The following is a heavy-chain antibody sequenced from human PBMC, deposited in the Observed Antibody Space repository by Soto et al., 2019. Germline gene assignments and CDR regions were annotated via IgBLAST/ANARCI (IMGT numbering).Heavy chain of an antibody. V-gene: IGHV3-20*04. Sequence: EVQLVESGGGVVRPGGSLRLACVVPGFSLEEYGMSWVRQAPGKGPEWVSGMHRNGNSTGYADAVKGRFTISRDDAKNSLYLQMSSLRAEDTAFYYCARDHRWGYEYGDYGDSWGHGTLVTVSS. CDR2: MHRNGNST. CDR3: ARDHRWGYEYGDYGDS. J-gene: IGHJ5*01. D-gene: IGHD4-17*01. CDR1: GFSLEEYG.